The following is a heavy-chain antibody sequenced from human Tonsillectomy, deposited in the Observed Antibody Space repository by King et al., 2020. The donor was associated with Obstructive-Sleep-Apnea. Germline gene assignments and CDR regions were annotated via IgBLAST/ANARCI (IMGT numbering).Heavy chain of an antibody. CDR3: ARPLLRGMDAFDF. V-gene: IGHV7-4-1*02. Sequence: QLVQSGSELKKPGASVKVSCKASGYTFSTYAINWLRQAPGQGLEWMGWINTNTGNPTYDQDFTGRFVFSLDTSGSTAYLQISSLKTEDTALYYCARPLLRGMDAFDFWGQGTMVTVSS. CDR2: INTNTGNP. J-gene: IGHJ3*01. CDR1: GYTFSTYA. D-gene: IGHD3-10*01.